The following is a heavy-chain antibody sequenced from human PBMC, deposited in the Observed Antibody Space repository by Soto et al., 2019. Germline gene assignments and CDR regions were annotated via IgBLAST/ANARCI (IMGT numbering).Heavy chain of an antibody. J-gene: IGHJ5*02. Sequence: SETLSLTCSVLGDSISDTRYYWGCIRQSPEKGLEWIGSISHDGHAYYNPSLKSRVTLFADTSRNQFSLKMKSVTVADTALYFCARQVYGDYLGGNWFDPWGQGALVTVSS. CDR2: ISHDGHA. CDR1: GDSISDTRYY. D-gene: IGHD4-17*01. V-gene: IGHV4-39*01. CDR3: ARQVYGDYLGGNWFDP.